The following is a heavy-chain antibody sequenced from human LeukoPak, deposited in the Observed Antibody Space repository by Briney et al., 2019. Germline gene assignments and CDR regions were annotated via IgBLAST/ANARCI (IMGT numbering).Heavy chain of an antibody. CDR2: IDPSDSYT. Sequence: GESLKISCKGSGYSFTSYWISWVRQMPGKGLEWMGRIDPSDSYTNYSPSFQGHVTISADKSISTAYLQWSSLKASDTAMYYCARTSSFTGYCSGGSCSVFDYWGQGTLVTVSS. CDR3: ARTSSFTGYCSGGSCSVFDY. V-gene: IGHV5-10-1*01. J-gene: IGHJ4*02. CDR1: GYSFTSYW. D-gene: IGHD2-15*01.